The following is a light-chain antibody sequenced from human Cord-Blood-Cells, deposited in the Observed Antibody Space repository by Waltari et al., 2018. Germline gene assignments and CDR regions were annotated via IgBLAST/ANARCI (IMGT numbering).Light chain of an antibody. J-gene: IGLJ1*01. V-gene: IGLV3-1*01. CDR2: QDS. CDR1: KLGDKY. CDR3: QAWDSSTYV. Sequence: SYELTQPPSLSVSPGQTASITCSGDKLGDKYACWYQQKPGQSPVLVIYQDSKRPSGILERVSGSNSGNTATLTISGTQAMDEADYYCQAWDSSTYVFGTGTKVTVL.